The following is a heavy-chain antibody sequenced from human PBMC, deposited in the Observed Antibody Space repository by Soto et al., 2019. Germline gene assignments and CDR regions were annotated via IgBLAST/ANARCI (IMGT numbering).Heavy chain of an antibody. J-gene: IGHJ6*04. CDR3: ASSVTNTLASYSPTDV. CDR2: ITSTGSTI. Sequence: QVQLVESGGGLVKPGGSLRLSCAASGFTFSDYYMNWIRQAPGKGLEWVSYITSTGSTIYYADSVKGRFTISRDNAKNSLYLQMNTLRAEDTAVYYWASSVTNTLASYSPTDVGGKGITVPAPS. V-gene: IGHV3-11*01. D-gene: IGHD2-15*01. CDR1: GFTFSDYY.